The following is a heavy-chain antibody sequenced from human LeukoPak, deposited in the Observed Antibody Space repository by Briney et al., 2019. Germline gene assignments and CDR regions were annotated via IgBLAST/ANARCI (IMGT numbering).Heavy chain of an antibody. J-gene: IGHJ4*02. CDR1: GFIVSSNY. CDR3: ARFPPPWNREFDY. D-gene: IGHD1-1*01. V-gene: IGHV3-53*01. Sequence: PGGSLRLSCAASGFIVSSNYMSWVRQAPGKGLEWVSVIYSGGSTYYADSVKGRFTISRDNSKNTLYLQMHSLRAEDTAVYYCARFPPPWNREFDYWGQGTLVTVSS. CDR2: IYSGGST.